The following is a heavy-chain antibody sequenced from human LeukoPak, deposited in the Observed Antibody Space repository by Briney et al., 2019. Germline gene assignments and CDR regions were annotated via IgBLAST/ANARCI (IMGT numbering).Heavy chain of an antibody. CDR3: ARVARYPKVSPLEDDY. CDR1: GGSFSGYY. V-gene: IGHV4-34*01. J-gene: IGHJ4*02. D-gene: IGHD2-2*02. Sequence: SETLSLTCAVYGGSFSGYYWNWIRQPPGKGLEWIGEINHSGSTNYNPSLKSRVTISVDTSKNQFSLKLSSVTAADTAVYYCARVARYPKVSPLEDDYWGQGTLVTVSS. CDR2: INHSGST.